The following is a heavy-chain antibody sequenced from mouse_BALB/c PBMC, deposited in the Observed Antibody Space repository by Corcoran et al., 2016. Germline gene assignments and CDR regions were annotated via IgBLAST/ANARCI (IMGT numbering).Heavy chain of an antibody. V-gene: IGHV1-84*02. CDR3: ARYLTVVDYLDY. D-gene: IGHD1-1*01. J-gene: IGHJ2*01. CDR2: IYPGTDNT. CDR1: GYILTDYY. Sequence: QIQLQQSGPELVKPGASVKISCKASGYILTDYYINWVKQKSGQGLEWIGWIYPGTDNTKYNEKFKDKATLTVDTSSSTAYMQLSSLTSEDTAVYFGARYLTVVDYLDYWGQGTTLTVSS.